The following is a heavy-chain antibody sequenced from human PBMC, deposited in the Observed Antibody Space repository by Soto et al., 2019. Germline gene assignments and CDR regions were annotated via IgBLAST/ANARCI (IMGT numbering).Heavy chain of an antibody. Sequence: EVQLVESGGGLVQPGGSLRLSCAASGFTFSSYWMSWVRQAPGKGLEWVANIKQDGSEKYYVDSVKGRFTISRDNAKNSLYLQMNSLRAEDTAVYYCARGKRIAVAGSYWFDPWGQGTLVTVPS. J-gene: IGHJ5*02. CDR3: ARGKRIAVAGSYWFDP. D-gene: IGHD6-19*01. V-gene: IGHV3-7*01. CDR2: IKQDGSEK. CDR1: GFTFSSYW.